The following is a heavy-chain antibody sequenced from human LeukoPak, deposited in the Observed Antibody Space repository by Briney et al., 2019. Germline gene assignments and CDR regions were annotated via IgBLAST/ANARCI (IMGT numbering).Heavy chain of an antibody. CDR2: IYYSGST. CDR3: ARTTAGYGGRFDMVYYFDY. J-gene: IGHJ4*02. CDR1: GGSISSYY. D-gene: IGHD4-23*01. V-gene: IGHV4-59*08. Sequence: PSETLSLTCTVSGGSISSYYWSWIRQPPGKGLEWIGYIYYSGSTNYNPSLKSRVTISVDTSKNQFSLKLSSVTAADTTVYYCARTTAGYGGRFDMVYYFDYWGQGTLVTVSS.